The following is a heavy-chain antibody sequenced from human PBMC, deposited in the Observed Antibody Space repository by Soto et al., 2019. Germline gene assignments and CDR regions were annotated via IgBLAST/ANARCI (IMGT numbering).Heavy chain of an antibody. J-gene: IGHJ4*02. Sequence: PGGSLRLSCAASGFTFSSYTMNWVRQAPGKGLEWVSSISPTSTYIYSAASLRGRFTISRDNAKNSLYLQMNSLRADDTAVYYCARVVDADCTGLHYWGQGTLVTVSS. CDR2: ISPTSTYI. CDR3: ARVVDADCTGLHY. V-gene: IGHV3-21*01. CDR1: GFTFSSYT. D-gene: IGHD2-21*02.